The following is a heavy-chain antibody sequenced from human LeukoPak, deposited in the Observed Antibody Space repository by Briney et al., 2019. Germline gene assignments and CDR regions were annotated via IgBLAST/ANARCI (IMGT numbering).Heavy chain of an antibody. CDR2: IYYSGST. CDR1: GGSISSSSYY. J-gene: IGHJ6*02. CDR3: ARRSLGSVPYCSSTSCLGYYYYGMDV. V-gene: IGHV4-39*01. Sequence: SETLSLTCSVSGGSISSSSYYWGWIRQPPGKGLEWIGSIYYSGSTYYNPSLKSRVTISVDTSKNQFSLKLSSVTAADTAVYYCARRSLGSVPYCSSTSCLGYYYYGMDVWGQGTTDTVSS. D-gene: IGHD2-2*01.